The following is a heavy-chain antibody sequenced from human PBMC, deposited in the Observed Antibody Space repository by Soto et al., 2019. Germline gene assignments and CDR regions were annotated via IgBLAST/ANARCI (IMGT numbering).Heavy chain of an antibody. CDR3: AKDGGSDSYYFDF. J-gene: IGHJ4*02. CDR2: IKQDGSEK. CDR1: GFSFSDYW. V-gene: IGHV3-7*03. D-gene: IGHD2-21*02. Sequence: GGSLRLSCAASGFSFSDYWMTWVRQAPGKGLEWVANIKQDGSEKFYEASVKGRFTISRDNAKNSLYLQLNGLRPDDTAVYYCAKDGGSDSYYFDFWGQGTLVTVSS.